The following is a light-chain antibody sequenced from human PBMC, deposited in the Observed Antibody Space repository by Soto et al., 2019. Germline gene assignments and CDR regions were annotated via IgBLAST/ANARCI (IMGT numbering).Light chain of an antibody. CDR2: GIS. J-gene: IGKJ1*01. CDR3: EQYGSSPRT. Sequence: EIVLSQSPGTLSLSPGERATLSCRASQSVSSNYFAWYQQRPGQAPRLLIYGISSRATGIPDRFSGSGSGTDFTLTISRLEPEDFAVYYCEQYGSSPRTFGQGTKVDI. V-gene: IGKV3-20*01. CDR1: QSVSSNY.